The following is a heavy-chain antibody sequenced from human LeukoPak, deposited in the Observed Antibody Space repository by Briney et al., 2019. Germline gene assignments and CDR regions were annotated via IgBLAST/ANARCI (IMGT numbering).Heavy chain of an antibody. CDR1: GDSISSYY. J-gene: IGHJ2*01. D-gene: IGHD5-18*01. V-gene: IGHV4-59*03. CDR2: MYYSGST. Sequence: SETLSLTCTVSGDSISSYYWSWIRQPPGKGLEWIGYMYYSGSTSYNPSLKSRVTMSVDTSKNQFSLKLSSVSAADTAVYYCATIRDTAHRYWYFDLWGRGTLVIVSS. CDR3: ATIRDTAHRYWYFDL.